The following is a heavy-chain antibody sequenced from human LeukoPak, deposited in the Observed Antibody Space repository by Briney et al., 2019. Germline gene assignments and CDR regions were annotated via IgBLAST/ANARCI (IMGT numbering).Heavy chain of an antibody. J-gene: IGHJ4*02. CDR3: SSPGGEAGSVDY. V-gene: IGHV3-23*01. CDR2: ISGSGGST. CDR1: GFTFSSYA. Sequence: GGSLRLSCAASGFTFSSYAMSWVRQAPGKGLEWVSAISGSGGSTYSADSVKGRFTISSDNSKNTLYLQMNSLSAVDPAVYYWSSPGGEAGSVDYWGQRTLVTDSS. D-gene: IGHD3-16*01.